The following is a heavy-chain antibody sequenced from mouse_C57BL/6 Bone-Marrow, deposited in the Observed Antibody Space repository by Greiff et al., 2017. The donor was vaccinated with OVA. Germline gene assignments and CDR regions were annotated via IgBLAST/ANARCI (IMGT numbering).Heavy chain of an antibody. CDR3: ARGITTVVAEDYWYFDV. D-gene: IGHD1-1*01. Sequence: VKLQQPGAELVMPGASVKLSCKASGYTFTSYWMHWVKQRPGQGLEWIGEIDPSDSYTNYNQKFKGKSTLTVDKSSSTAYMQLSSLTSEDSAVYYCARGITTVVAEDYWYFDVWGTGTTVTVSS. V-gene: IGHV1-69*01. J-gene: IGHJ1*03. CDR1: GYTFTSYW. CDR2: IDPSDSYT.